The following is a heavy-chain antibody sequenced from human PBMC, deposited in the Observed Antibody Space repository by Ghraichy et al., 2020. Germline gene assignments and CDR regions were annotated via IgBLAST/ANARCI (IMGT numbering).Heavy chain of an antibody. CDR3: AGHSGWEPTDDAFDI. V-gene: IGHV5-51*01. CDR2: IYPGDSDT. CDR1: GYSFTSYW. Sequence: GESLNISCKGSGYSFTSYWIGWVRQMPGKGLEWMGIIYPGDSDTRYSPSFQGQVTISADKSISTAYLQWSSLKASDTAMYYCAGHSGWEPTDDAFDIWGQGTMVTVSS. J-gene: IGHJ3*02. D-gene: IGHD1-26*01.